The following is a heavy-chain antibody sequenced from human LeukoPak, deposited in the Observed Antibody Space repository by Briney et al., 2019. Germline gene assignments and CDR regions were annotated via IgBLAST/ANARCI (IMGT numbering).Heavy chain of an antibody. CDR1: GGSISSYY. Sequence: PSETLSLTCTVSGGSISSYYWSWIRQPPGKGLEWIGYIHDSGSTNYNPSLKSRVTISVDTSKNQFSLKLSSVTAADTAVYYCARYYYDSSGYYYYFDYWGQGTLVTVSS. CDR3: ARYYYDSSGYYYYFDY. CDR2: IHDSGST. V-gene: IGHV4-59*12. D-gene: IGHD3-22*01. J-gene: IGHJ4*02.